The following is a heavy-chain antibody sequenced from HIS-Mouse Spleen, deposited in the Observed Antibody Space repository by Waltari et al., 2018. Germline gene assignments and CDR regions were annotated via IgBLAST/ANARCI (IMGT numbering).Heavy chain of an antibody. CDR3: TRSDIVVVVAATPFDY. Sequence: EVQLVESGGGLVKPGRSLRLSCTASGFTFGDYAMSWFRQAPGKGLEWVGFIRSKAYGGTTEYAASVKGRFTISRDDSKSIAYLQMNSLKTEDTAVYYCTRSDIVVVVAATPFDYWGQGTLVTVSS. CDR2: IRSKAYGGTT. CDR1: GFTFGDYA. V-gene: IGHV3-49*05. J-gene: IGHJ4*02. D-gene: IGHD2-15*01.